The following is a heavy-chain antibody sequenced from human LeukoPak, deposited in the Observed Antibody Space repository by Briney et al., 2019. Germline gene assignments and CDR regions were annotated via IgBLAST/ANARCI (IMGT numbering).Heavy chain of an antibody. CDR3: AKVHRSGWSYYFDS. V-gene: IGHV3-21*04. Sequence: GGSLRLSCAASGFTFNTYTMNWVRQAPGKGLEWVSSISSGTSYIYYADSVKGRFTISRDNSKNTLYLQMNSLRADDTAVYHCAKVHRSGWSYYFDSWGQGTLVTVSS. J-gene: IGHJ4*02. D-gene: IGHD6-19*01. CDR2: ISSGTSYI. CDR1: GFTFNTYT.